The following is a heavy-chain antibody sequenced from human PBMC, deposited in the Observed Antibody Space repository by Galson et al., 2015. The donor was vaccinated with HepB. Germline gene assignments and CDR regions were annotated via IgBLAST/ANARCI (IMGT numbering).Heavy chain of an antibody. CDR3: ARAYSESFHFDY. J-gene: IGHJ4*02. Sequence: SLRLSCAASGFTFRTYAMHWVRQAPGKGLEWVAVISDDGSNKYYADSVKGRFTISRDNSKNTLYVQMNSLRAEDTAVYYCARAYSESFHFDYGGQGTLVIVSS. V-gene: IGHV3-30-3*01. D-gene: IGHD1-26*01. CDR1: GFTFRTYA. CDR2: ISDDGSNK.